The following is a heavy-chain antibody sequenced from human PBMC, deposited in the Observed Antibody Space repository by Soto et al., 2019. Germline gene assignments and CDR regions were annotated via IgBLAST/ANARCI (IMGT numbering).Heavy chain of an antibody. CDR1: GGSITSYY. D-gene: IGHD2-21*01. J-gene: IGHJ4*02. CDR2: IYYSGST. Sequence: QGQLQESGPGLVKPSETLSLTCTVSGGSITSYYWGWMRQPPGKGLEWIGDIYYSGSTHHNPSLKSRVAILLTSKNQFSLNLPPVTAADAAVYSCARSLFDDGGGVSVDWGRGTVVSVSS. V-gene: IGHV4-59*01. CDR3: ARSLFDDGGGVSVD.